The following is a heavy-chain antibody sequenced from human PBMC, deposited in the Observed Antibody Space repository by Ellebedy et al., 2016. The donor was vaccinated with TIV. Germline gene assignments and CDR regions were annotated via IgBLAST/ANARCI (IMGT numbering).Heavy chain of an antibody. CDR1: GFTFSSYA. Sequence: GESLKISCAASGFTFSSYAMHWVRQAPGKGLEWVAVISYDGSNKYYADSVKGRFTISRDNSKNTLYLQMNSLRAEDTAVYYCARDREAMDERGYYYYGMDVWGQGTTVTVSS. D-gene: IGHD5-18*01. V-gene: IGHV3-30-3*01. CDR2: ISYDGSNK. J-gene: IGHJ6*02. CDR3: ARDREAMDERGYYYYGMDV.